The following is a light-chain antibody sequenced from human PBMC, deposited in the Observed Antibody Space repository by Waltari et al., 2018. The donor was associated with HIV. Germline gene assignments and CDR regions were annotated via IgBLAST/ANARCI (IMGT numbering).Light chain of an antibody. Sequence: NFMLTQPHSVSESPGKTVTISCARSSGSIASNPVQWYQQRPGSAPTPVIYEDYQRPSGVPDRFSGSIDSSSNSASLTISELKTEDEADYYCQSYDSTNPCIFGTGTRVTV. CDR3: QSYDSTNPCI. J-gene: IGLJ1*01. CDR1: SGSIASNP. V-gene: IGLV6-57*03. CDR2: EDY.